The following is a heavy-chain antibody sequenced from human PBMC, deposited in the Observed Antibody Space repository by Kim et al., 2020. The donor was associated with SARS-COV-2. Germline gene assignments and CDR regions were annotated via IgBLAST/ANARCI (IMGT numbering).Heavy chain of an antibody. CDR3: ARDQLRYFFDALDI. CDR2: ISYDGSNK. D-gene: IGHD3-9*01. J-gene: IGHJ3*02. Sequence: GGSLRLSCAASGFTFSSYGIHWVRQAPGKGLDWVAVISYDGSNKYYADSVKGRFTISRDDSKKTLYLQMNSLRAEDTAVYYCARDQLRYFFDALDIWGQGTMVTVSS. CDR1: GFTFSSYG. V-gene: IGHV3-30*03.